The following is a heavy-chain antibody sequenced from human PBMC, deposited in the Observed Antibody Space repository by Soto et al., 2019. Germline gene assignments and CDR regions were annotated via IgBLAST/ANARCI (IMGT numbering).Heavy chain of an antibody. D-gene: IGHD3-10*01. V-gene: IGHV4-30-4*01. CDR3: ARDRYPLSYGSGSGPFSGMDV. Sequence: PSETLSLTCTVSGGSISSGDYYWSWIRQPPGKGLDCIGYIYYSGSTYYNPPLQSRVTISVDTSKNQFSLKLSSVTAADTAVYYCARDRYPLSYGSGSGPFSGMDVWGQGTTVTVS. CDR2: IYYSGST. CDR1: GGSISSGDYY. J-gene: IGHJ6*02.